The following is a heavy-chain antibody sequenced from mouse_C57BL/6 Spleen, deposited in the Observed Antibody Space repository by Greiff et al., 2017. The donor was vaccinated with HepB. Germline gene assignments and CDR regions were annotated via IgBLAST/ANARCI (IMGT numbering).Heavy chain of an antibody. D-gene: IGHD1-1*01. CDR1: GYTFTSYW. Sequence: QVQLQQPGAELVRPGTSVKLSCKASGYTFTSYWMHWVKQRPGQGLEWIGVIDPSDSYTNYNQKFKGKATLTVDTSSSTAYMQLSSLTSEDSAVYYCASPFYYGSSWGYFDVWGTGTTVTVSS. CDR3: ASPFYYGSSWGYFDV. CDR2: IDPSDSYT. V-gene: IGHV1-59*01. J-gene: IGHJ1*03.